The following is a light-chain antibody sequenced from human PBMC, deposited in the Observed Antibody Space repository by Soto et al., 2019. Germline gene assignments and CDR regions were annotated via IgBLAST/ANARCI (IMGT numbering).Light chain of an antibody. CDR2: GAS. J-gene: IGKJ4*01. CDR3: QQRSNWPLLT. Sequence: EIVMTQSPATLSVSPGERATLSCRASQSVSIDLAWYQQTPGQAPRLLIYGASTRATGIPVRFSGTGYGTDFTLTISSLEPGDFAVYYCQQRSNWPLLTFGGGTKVDIK. V-gene: IGKV3-11*01. CDR1: QSVSID.